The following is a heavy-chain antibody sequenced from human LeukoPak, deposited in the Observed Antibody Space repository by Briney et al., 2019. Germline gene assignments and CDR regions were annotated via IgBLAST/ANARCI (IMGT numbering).Heavy chain of an antibody. CDR2: ISGSGDNT. CDR3: AKGSYYDSSGSLYFDY. D-gene: IGHD3-22*01. J-gene: IGHJ4*02. V-gene: IGHV3-23*01. Sequence: GGSLRLSCAASGFTFSSYAMSWVRQAPGKGLEWVSGISGSGDNTYYADSVKGRFTISRDNSKNTLYVQVNSLGTEDTAAYYCAKGSYYDSSGSLYFDYWGQGTLVAVSS. CDR1: GFTFSSYA.